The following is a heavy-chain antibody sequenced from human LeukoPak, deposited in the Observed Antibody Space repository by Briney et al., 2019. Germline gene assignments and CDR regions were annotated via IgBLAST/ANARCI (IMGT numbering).Heavy chain of an antibody. CDR3: ARDNSMDV. Sequence: GGSLRLSCAASGFTFSDYTMHWVRLVPGRGLEWVSLITWDDGSTYYADSVKGRFTISRDNSKNSLYLQMNSLRTEDTAFYYCARDNSMDVWGRGTTVTVSS. CDR2: ITWDDGST. J-gene: IGHJ6*02. V-gene: IGHV3-43*01. CDR1: GFTFSDYT.